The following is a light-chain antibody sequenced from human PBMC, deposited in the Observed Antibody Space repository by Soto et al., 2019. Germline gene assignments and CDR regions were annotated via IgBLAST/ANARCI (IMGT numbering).Light chain of an antibody. CDR3: QQSRSSLRYT. CDR1: QSVTSTY. Sequence: EIVLTQSPGTLSLSPGARATLSCRASQSVTSTYLAWYQKKPGQPPRLLIYCASSSATGIPDRFSGSGSGTDFTLTISRLEPEDFAVYFWQQSRSSLRYTFGEGTNQEIK. J-gene: IGKJ2*01. V-gene: IGKV3-20*01. CDR2: CAS.